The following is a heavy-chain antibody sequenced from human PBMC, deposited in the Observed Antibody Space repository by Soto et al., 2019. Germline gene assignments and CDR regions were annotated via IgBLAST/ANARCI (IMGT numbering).Heavy chain of an antibody. CDR3: AKVPFHSRRSPSFYGSGGVDY. CDR1: GFTFSSYA. V-gene: IGHV3-23*01. J-gene: IGHJ4*02. D-gene: IGHD3-10*01. Sequence: PGGSMRLSCAAAGFTFSSYAMSWVRQAPGKGLEWVSAISGSGGSTYYADSVKGRFTISRDNSKNTLYLQMNSLRAEDTAVYYCAKVPFHSRRSPSFYGSGGVDYWGQGTLVTVSS. CDR2: ISGSGGST.